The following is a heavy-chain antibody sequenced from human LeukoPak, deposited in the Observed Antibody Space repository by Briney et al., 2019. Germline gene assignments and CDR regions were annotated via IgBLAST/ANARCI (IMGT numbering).Heavy chain of an antibody. D-gene: IGHD5-18*01. J-gene: IGHJ6*03. V-gene: IGHV3-21*01. CDR2: ISDSSTYI. Sequence: GGSLRLSCAASGFTFSSYSMIWVRQSPGKGLEWVSSISDSSTYIYYADSAKGRFTISRDNAKNSLYLQMNSLRAEDSAVYYCARVRDSYGYYYYMDVWGKGTTVTVSS. CDR3: ARVRDSYGYYYYMDV. CDR1: GFTFSSYS.